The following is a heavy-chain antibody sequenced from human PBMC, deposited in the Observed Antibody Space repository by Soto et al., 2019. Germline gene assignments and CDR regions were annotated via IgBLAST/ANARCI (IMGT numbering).Heavy chain of an antibody. J-gene: IGHJ2*01. CDR2: ISTYNGNT. CDR3: ARCHNDFFKAFWYFDL. CDR1: GYTFTSYG. Sequence: VQRGHSGAEVKKPGASVKVSCKASGYTFTSYGISWGRQAPGQGLEWMGWISTYNGNTNYAQKLQGRVTMTTDTSTSTAYMELRSLRSDDTAVYYCARCHNDFFKAFWYFDLWGRGTLVTVSS. V-gene: IGHV1-18*01. D-gene: IGHD3-3*01.